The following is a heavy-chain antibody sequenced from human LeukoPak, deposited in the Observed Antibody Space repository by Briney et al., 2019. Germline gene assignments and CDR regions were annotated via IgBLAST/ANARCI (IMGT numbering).Heavy chain of an antibody. V-gene: IGHV1-69*06. CDR3: ARDTSVTTPPWFDP. CDR2: IIPIFGTA. Sequence: ASVKVSCTASGGTFSSYAISWVRQAPGQGLEWMGGIIPIFGTANYAQKFQGRVTITADKSTSTAYMELSSLRSEDTAVYYCARDTSVTTPPWFDPWGQGTLVTVSS. CDR1: GGTFSSYA. J-gene: IGHJ5*02. D-gene: IGHD4-17*01.